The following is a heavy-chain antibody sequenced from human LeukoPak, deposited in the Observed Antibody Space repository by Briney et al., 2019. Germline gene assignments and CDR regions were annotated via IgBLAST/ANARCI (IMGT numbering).Heavy chain of an antibody. Sequence: ASVKVSCKASGYTFTSYYMHWVRQAPGQGLEWMGIINPSGGSTTYAQKFQGRVTMTRDMSTSTVYMVLSSLRSEDTAVYYCARAAGVYIVGGLDYWGQGTLVTVSS. D-gene: IGHD1-26*01. CDR2: INPSGGST. CDR1: GYTFTSYY. CDR3: ARAAGVYIVGGLDY. J-gene: IGHJ4*02. V-gene: IGHV1-46*01.